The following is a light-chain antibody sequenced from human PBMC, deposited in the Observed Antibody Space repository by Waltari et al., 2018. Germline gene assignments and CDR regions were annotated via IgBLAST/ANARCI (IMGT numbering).Light chain of an antibody. V-gene: IGKV3D-15*01. J-gene: IGKJ5*01. CDR1: QRVSGN. CDR3: QQYYDWRRVT. Sequence: EIVMTQSPATLSVSPGDRATLSCRASQRVSGNLAWYQQKPGQAPRLLIYGASTRSTGIPARFSGSASGTEFTLTISSLQSEDSAVYYCQQYYDWRRVTFGQGTRLEIK. CDR2: GAS.